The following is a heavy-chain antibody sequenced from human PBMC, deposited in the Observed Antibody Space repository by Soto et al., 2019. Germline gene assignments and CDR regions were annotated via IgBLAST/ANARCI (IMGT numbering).Heavy chain of an antibody. D-gene: IGHD1-26*01. Sequence: SETLSLTCTVRGGSVSSGNYYWSWIRQTPGKGLEWIGYIYFSGSTKYNPSLKSRVTMSSDTSRNQFSLRLSSVTAADTAVYYCTRLLLRYSGYGMDVWGQGTTVTVSS. CDR2: IYFSGST. CDR3: TRLLLRYSGYGMDV. V-gene: IGHV4-61*01. CDR1: GGSVSSGNYY. J-gene: IGHJ6*02.